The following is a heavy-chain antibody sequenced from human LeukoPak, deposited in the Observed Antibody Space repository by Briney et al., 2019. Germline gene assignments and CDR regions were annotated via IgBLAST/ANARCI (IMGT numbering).Heavy chain of an antibody. V-gene: IGHV1-2*02. CDR2: INPNTGGT. D-gene: IGHD5-18*01. Sequence: ASVKVSCKASGYTFTAYDIHWVRQAPGQGLEWMGWINPNTGGTNYAQKFQGRVTMNRDTSIRTAYVELSSLRSDDTAVYYCAKMNPAMTPYATGGMWGQGTLVIVSS. CDR3: AKMNPAMTPYATGGM. J-gene: IGHJ4*02. CDR1: GYTFTAYD.